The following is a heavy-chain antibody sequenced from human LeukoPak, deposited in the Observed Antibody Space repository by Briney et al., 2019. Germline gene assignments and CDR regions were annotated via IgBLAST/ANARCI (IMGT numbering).Heavy chain of an antibody. D-gene: IGHD7-27*01. CDR1: GGSFSGYY. CDR3: ARGGNSGGNAFDI. V-gene: IGHV4-34*01. J-gene: IGHJ3*02. CDR2: INHSGST. Sequence: SETLSLTCAVYGGSFSGYYWSWIRQPPGKGLEWIGEINHSGSTNYNPSLKSRVTISVDTSKNQFSLKLSSVTAADTAVYYCARGGNSGGNAFDIWGQGTMVTVSS.